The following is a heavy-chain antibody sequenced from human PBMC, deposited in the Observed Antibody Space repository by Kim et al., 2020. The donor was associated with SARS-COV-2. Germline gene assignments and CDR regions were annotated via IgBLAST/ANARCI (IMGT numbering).Heavy chain of an antibody. CDR1: GGSISSSSYY. Sequence: SETLSLTCTVSGGSISSSSYYWGWIRQPPGKGLEWIGSIYYSGSTYYNPSLKSRVTISVDTSKNQFSLKLSSVTAADTAVYYCARHGAMIVDPHPFGYWGQGTLVTVSS. CDR3: ARHGAMIVDPHPFGY. V-gene: IGHV4-39*01. J-gene: IGHJ4*02. CDR2: IYYSGST. D-gene: IGHD3-22*01.